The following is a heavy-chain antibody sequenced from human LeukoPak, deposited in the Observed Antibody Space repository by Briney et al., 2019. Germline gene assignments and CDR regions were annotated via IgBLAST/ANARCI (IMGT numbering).Heavy chain of an antibody. D-gene: IGHD3-22*01. CDR3: ARGQDYYDSSAAASDI. CDR1: GGSISSYY. Sequence: SETLSLTCTVSGGSISSYYWSWIRQPPGKGLEWIGYIYYSGSTNYNPSLKSRVTISVDTSKNQFSLKLSSVTAADTAVYYCARGQDYYDSSAAASDIWGQGTMVTVSS. J-gene: IGHJ3*02. CDR2: IYYSGST. V-gene: IGHV4-59*08.